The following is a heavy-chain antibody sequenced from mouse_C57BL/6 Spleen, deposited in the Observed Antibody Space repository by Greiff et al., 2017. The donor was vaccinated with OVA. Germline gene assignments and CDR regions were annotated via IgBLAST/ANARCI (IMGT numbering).Heavy chain of an antibody. CDR3: ARLLSDYAMDY. CDR1: GFTFSSYG. CDR2: ISSGGSYT. J-gene: IGHJ4*01. V-gene: IGHV5-6*01. D-gene: IGHD1-1*02. Sequence: EVHLVESGGDLVKPGGSLKLSCAASGFTFSSYGMSWVRQTPDKRLEWVATISSGGSYTYYPDSVKGRFTISRDNAKNTLYLQMSSLKSEDTAMYYCARLLSDYAMDYWGQGTSVTVSS.